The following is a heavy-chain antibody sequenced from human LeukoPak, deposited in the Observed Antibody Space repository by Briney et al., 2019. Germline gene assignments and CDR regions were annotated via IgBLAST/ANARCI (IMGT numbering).Heavy chain of an antibody. CDR3: ARGKGGATTGVYLDY. Sequence: SETLSLTCAVSGGSVSSSNWWSWVRQPPGKGLEWIGEIYHSGSTNYNPSLKSRVTISVDKSKNQFSLKLSSVTAADTAVYYCARGKGGATTGVYLDYWGQGTLVTVSS. CDR2: IYHSGST. D-gene: IGHD1-26*01. J-gene: IGHJ4*02. CDR1: GGSVSSSNW. V-gene: IGHV4-4*02.